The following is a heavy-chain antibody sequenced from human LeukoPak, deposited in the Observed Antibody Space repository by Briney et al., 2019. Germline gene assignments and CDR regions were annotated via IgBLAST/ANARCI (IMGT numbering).Heavy chain of an antibody. CDR3: ARAKSDRTLFDACDI. CDR1: GCTFSSYS. J-gene: IGHJ3*02. D-gene: IGHD1-14*01. Sequence: GSLILSFAGSGCTFSSYSMNWVRQAPGKGLEWVSSISSSSIYIYDADSVKGRFTISRDNAKNSLYLQMNSLKAEDTAVYYCARAKSDRTLFDACDIWGQGTMVTVSS. V-gene: IGHV3-21*01. CDR2: ISSSSIYI.